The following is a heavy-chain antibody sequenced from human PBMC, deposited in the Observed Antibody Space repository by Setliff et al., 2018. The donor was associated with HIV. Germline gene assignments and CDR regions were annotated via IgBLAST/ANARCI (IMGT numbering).Heavy chain of an antibody. CDR3: ARQGAAADGFDP. CDR2: INPDSGST. D-gene: IGHD6-13*01. J-gene: IGHJ5*02. V-gene: IGHV1-2*04. CDR1: GYTFISYG. Sequence: ASVKVSCKASGYTFISYGISWVRQAPGQGLEWMGWINPDSGSTNYAQKFQGWVTMTRDTSITTAYMELSRLTSDDTAVYYCARQGAAADGFDPWGQGTLVTVSS.